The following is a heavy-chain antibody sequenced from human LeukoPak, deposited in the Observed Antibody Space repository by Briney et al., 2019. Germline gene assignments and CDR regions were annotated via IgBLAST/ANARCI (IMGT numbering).Heavy chain of an antibody. CDR1: GDSVSAFS. V-gene: IGHV4-59*02. Sequence: SETLSLTCTVSGDSVSAFSWSWLRQSPGTGLEWIGFIHYPASTAYNPSLKSRVTISLETSRNQLSLMLTSLTPADTAMYYCARGSSDVYWYLDVWGRGTLVTVSS. D-gene: IGHD6-19*01. CDR3: ARGSSDVYWYLDV. J-gene: IGHJ2*01. CDR2: IHYPAST.